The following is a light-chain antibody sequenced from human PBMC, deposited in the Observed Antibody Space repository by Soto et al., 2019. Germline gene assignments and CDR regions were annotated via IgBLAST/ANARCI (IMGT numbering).Light chain of an antibody. V-gene: IGLV1-44*01. CDR2: SNN. Sequence: QSVLTQPPSASGTPGQRVTISCSGSSSNIGNNAVNWYQQLPGTAPKLLIYSNNQRPSGVPDRFSGSKSGTSASLAISGLQSEDENDSYCAAWDDSLHGLVFGGGTKLTVL. CDR1: SSNIGNNA. J-gene: IGLJ2*01. CDR3: AAWDDSLHGLV.